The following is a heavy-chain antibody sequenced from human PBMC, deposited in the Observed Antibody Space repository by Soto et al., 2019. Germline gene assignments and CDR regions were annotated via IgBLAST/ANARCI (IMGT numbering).Heavy chain of an antibody. Sequence: QVQLVQSGAEVKKPGSSVKVSCKASGGTFNSYAISWVRQAPGQGLEWMGGIIPISGTANYAQKFQGRVTITADESTSTAYMELSSLRSEDTAVYYCARSQGSSTSLEIYYYYYYGMDDWGQGTTVTVSS. CDR1: GGTFNSYA. CDR3: ARSQGSSTSLEIYYYYYYGMDD. CDR2: IIPISGTA. J-gene: IGHJ6*02. V-gene: IGHV1-69*01. D-gene: IGHD2-2*01.